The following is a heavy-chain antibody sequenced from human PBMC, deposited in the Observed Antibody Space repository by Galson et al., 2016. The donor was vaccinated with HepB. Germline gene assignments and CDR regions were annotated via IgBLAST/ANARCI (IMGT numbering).Heavy chain of an antibody. CDR2: ITPLFGTA. D-gene: IGHD6-19*01. Sequence: SVKVSCKASGGTFNSYTITWVRQAPGQGLECVGEITPLFGTAIYAQKFQGRVTITADASTNTAYMEMSSLSSGDTAVYYCAKQGLAARGWFDPWGQGTLVTVSS. V-gene: IGHV1-69*13. CDR3: AKQGLAARGWFDP. J-gene: IGHJ5*02. CDR1: GGTFNSYT.